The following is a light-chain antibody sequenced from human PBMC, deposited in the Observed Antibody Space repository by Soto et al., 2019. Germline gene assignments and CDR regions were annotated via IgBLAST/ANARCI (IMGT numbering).Light chain of an antibody. V-gene: IGKV2-30*02. CDR2: RVT. CDR3: MQGTRWPPWT. J-gene: IGKJ1*01. Sequence: DVVMTQSPLSLPVTLGQSASISCRSSQSLLHSDGNTYLNWFQQRPGQSPRRLIYRVTNRDSGVPDRFSGRGSGTDFTLKISRVEAEDVGVYYCMQGTRWPPWTFGQGTKVEIK. CDR1: QSLLHSDGNTY.